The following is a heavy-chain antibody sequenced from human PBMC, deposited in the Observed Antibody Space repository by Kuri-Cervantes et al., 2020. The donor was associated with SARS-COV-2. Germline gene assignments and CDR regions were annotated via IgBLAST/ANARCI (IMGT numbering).Heavy chain of an antibody. Sequence: LRPSCTVSGGSISRGGYYWSRIRQQPEKGLEWIGYIYYSGGTYYNPSLKSRVSMSVETSKSQFSLNLSSVTAADTAVYYCARGMQQWPFDYWGQGTLVTVSS. J-gene: IGHJ4*02. CDR3: ARGMQQWPFDY. CDR1: GGSISRGGYY. D-gene: IGHD6-19*01. CDR2: IYYSGGT. V-gene: IGHV4-31*03.